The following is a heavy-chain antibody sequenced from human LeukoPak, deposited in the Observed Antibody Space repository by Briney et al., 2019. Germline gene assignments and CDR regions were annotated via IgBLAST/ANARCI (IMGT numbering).Heavy chain of an antibody. CDR2: ISDSGGSS. D-gene: IGHD5-12*01. Sequence: GGSLRLSCAASGFTFTNYGMSWVRQAPGKGLEGVSTISDSGGSSHYADFVNGRFTISIDNCKNTVSLQRNSLRAEDTAVYYCARDRNSGYDSSFDYCGQGTLVTVSS. V-gene: IGHV3-23*01. CDR1: GFTFTNYG. CDR3: ARDRNSGYDSSFDY. J-gene: IGHJ4*02.